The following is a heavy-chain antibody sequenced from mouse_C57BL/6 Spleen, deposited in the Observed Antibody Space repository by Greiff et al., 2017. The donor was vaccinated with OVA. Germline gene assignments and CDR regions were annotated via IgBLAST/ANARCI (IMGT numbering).Heavy chain of an antibody. CDR3: ARGGGYYGSSYDFDY. CDR1: GYAFSSSW. J-gene: IGHJ2*01. V-gene: IGHV1-82*01. CDR2: IYPGDGDT. Sequence: QVQLKESGPELVKPGASVKISCKASGYAFSSSWMNWVKQRPGKGLEWIGRIYPGDGDTNYNGKFKGKATLTADKSSSTAYMQLSSLTSEDSAVYFCARGGGYYGSSYDFDYWGQGTTLTVSS. D-gene: IGHD1-1*01.